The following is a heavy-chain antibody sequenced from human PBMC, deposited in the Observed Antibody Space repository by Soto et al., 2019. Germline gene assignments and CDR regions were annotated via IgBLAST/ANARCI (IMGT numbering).Heavy chain of an antibody. D-gene: IGHD2-2*01. CDR1: GFTFSRYW. V-gene: IGHV3-7*03. Sequence: GSLRLSCAASGFTFSRYWMSWVRQAPGKGLEWVANIKQDGSEKYYVDSVKGRFTISRDNAKNSLYLQMNSLRAEDTAVYYCAREISDHCSSTSGYDYYYGMDVWGQGATVTVSS. J-gene: IGHJ6*02. CDR2: IKQDGSEK. CDR3: AREISDHCSSTSGYDYYYGMDV.